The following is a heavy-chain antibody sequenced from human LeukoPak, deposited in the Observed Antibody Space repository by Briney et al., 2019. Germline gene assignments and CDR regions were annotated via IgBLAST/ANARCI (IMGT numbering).Heavy chain of an antibody. Sequence: SETLSLTCTVSGGSISSYYWSWIRQPARKGLEWIGRIYTSGSTNYNPSLKSRVTMSVDTSKNQFSLKLSSVTAEDTAVYYCARDSGDYSSFDAFDIWGQGTMVTLSS. D-gene: IGHD4-11*01. J-gene: IGHJ3*02. V-gene: IGHV4-4*07. CDR3: ARDSGDYSSFDAFDI. CDR1: GGSISSYY. CDR2: IYTSGST.